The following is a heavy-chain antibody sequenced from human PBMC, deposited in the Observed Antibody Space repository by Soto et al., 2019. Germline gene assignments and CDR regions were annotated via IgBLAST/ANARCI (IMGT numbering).Heavy chain of an antibody. CDR3: ARAWAGGVMGYYYNCMDV. D-gene: IGHD3-16*01. J-gene: IGHJ6*02. CDR2: INSDGSNI. V-gene: IGHV3-74*01. Sequence: EVQLVESGGGLVQPGGSLRLSCTASGFTFSRYWMHWVRQAPGKGLVWVSRINSDGSNIDYADSVKGRFTISRDNVKNPLYLQMNSLRAEDTAVYYCARAWAGGVMGYYYNCMDVWGQGTTVTVSS. CDR1: GFTFSRYW.